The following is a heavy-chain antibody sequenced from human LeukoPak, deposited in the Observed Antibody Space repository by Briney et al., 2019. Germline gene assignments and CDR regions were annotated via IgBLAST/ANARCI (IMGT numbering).Heavy chain of an antibody. CDR3: ARLTAALDY. CDR1: GGSISSSSYY. D-gene: IGHD6-13*01. V-gene: IGHV4-39*07. J-gene: IGHJ4*02. CDR2: IYYSGST. Sequence: SETLSLTCTVSGGSISSSSYYWGWIRQPPGKGLEWIGSIYYSGSTNYNPSLKSRVTISVDTSKNQFSLKLRSVTAADTAVYYCARLTAALDYWGQGTLVTVSS.